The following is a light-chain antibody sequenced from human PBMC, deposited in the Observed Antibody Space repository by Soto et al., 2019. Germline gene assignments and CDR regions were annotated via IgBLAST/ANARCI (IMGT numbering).Light chain of an antibody. V-gene: IGKV3-20*01. Sequence: EIVLTQSPGTLSLSPGERATLSCRASQSISSSYLAWYQQKPGQAPRLLIYGASSRAVVIPDNFSGSGAGTDFTLTISRLEPEDFAVYYCQQYCTSPWTFGQGTKVEIK. J-gene: IGKJ1*01. CDR1: QSISSSY. CDR2: GAS. CDR3: QQYCTSPWT.